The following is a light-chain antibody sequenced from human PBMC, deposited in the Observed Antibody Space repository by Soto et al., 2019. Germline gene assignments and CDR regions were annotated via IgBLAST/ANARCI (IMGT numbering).Light chain of an antibody. J-gene: IGLJ1*01. CDR2: EVT. V-gene: IGLV2-14*01. CDR1: SSNIGGNS. Sequence: QSVMTQPPSVSAAPGQKVTISCSGSSSNIGGNSVSWYQQHPGQAPKLIIYEVTNRPSGISNRFSGSKSGNTASLTISGLQTEDEADYYCISFTSRHIYVFGTGTKVTVL. CDR3: ISFTSRHIYV.